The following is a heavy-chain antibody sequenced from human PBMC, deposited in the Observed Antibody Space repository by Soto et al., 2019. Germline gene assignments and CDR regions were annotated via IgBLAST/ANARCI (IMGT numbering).Heavy chain of an antibody. CDR3: VRDSSSWYGALDI. J-gene: IGHJ3*02. Sequence: EVQVVESGGGLVKPGGSLRLSCTASGFTLNSYSMNWVRQTPGKGLEWVSSIDSTGNYKYFADSLKGRFTVSRDNAKNSLYLQMSSLRADDTAVYYCVRDSSSWYGALDIWGQGTMVTVSS. V-gene: IGHV3-21*01. D-gene: IGHD6-13*01. CDR1: GFTLNSYS. CDR2: IDSTGNYK.